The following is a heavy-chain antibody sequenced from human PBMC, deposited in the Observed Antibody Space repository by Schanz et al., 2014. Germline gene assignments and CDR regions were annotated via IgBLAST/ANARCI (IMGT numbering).Heavy chain of an antibody. CDR3: AGAVATIRADSFDI. V-gene: IGHV3-11*06. D-gene: IGHD5-12*01. J-gene: IGHJ3*02. CDR2: ISDSGDST. Sequence: VKLVESGGGLVQPGGSLRLSCAASGFTFSDHFMDWVRQAPGKGLEWVSDISDSGDSTHYADSVKGRFTISRDNAKNSLYLQMNSLRAEDTAVYYCAGAVATIRADSFDIWGQGTMXAVSS. CDR1: GFTFSDHF.